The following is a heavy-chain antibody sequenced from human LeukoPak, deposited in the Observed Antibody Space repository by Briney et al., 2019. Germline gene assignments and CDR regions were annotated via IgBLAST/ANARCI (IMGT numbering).Heavy chain of an antibody. CDR3: ARGIWFGELLAFDI. V-gene: IGHV1-8*01. CDR1: GYTFTNYD. J-gene: IGHJ3*02. CDR2: MNPNSGNT. D-gene: IGHD3-10*01. Sequence: GASVKVSCKASGYTFTNYDINWVRQATGQGLEWMGWMNPNSGNTGYAQKFQGRVTMTRSTSISTAYMELSSLRSEDTAVYYCARGIWFGELLAFDIWGQGTMVTVSS.